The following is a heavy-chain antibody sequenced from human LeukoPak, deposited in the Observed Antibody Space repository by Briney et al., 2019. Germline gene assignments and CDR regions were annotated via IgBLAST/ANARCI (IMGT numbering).Heavy chain of an antibody. CDR2: IYDSGST. V-gene: IGHV4-30-4*08. CDR3: ARGHCSSTSCYGAAAVVNYYYYYMDV. Sequence: SETLSLTCTVSGGSISSGDYSWIWIRPPPGKGLEWIGYIYDSGSTYYNPYLKSRVTISVDTSNNQFSLKLGSVTAADTAVYYCARGHCSSTSCYGAAAVVNYYYYYMDVWGKGTTVTVSS. D-gene: IGHD2-2*01. CDR1: GGSISSGDYS. J-gene: IGHJ6*03.